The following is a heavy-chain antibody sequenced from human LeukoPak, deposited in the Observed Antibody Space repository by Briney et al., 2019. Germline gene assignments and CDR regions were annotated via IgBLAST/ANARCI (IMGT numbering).Heavy chain of an antibody. V-gene: IGHV3-53*01. Sequence: GGSLRLSCAASGFTFSNAWMSWVRQAPGRGLEWVSVIYGGGSTYYADSVKGRFTISRDNSKNTVYLQMNSLRAEDTAVYYCARGYCGGDCARVVAPFDTWGQGTRVTASS. CDR1: GFTFSNAW. D-gene: IGHD2-21*02. CDR2: IYGGGST. J-gene: IGHJ3*02. CDR3: ARGYCGGDCARVVAPFDT.